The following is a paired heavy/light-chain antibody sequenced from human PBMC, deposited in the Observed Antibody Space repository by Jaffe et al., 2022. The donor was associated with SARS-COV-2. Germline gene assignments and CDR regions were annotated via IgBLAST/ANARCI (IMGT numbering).Light chain of an antibody. CDR2: RNN. Sequence: QSVLTQPPSASGTPGQRVTISCSGSSSNIGSNYVYWYQQFPGTAPKLLIYRNNQRPSGVPDRFSGSKSGTSASLAISGLRSEDEADYYCAAWDDSLSGPVFGGGTKLTVL. J-gene: IGLJ3*02. CDR1: SSNIGSNY. V-gene: IGLV1-47*01. CDR3: AAWDDSLSGPV.
Heavy chain of an antibody. D-gene: IGHD1-7*01. CDR3: ARAELDGGLPDYFDY. CDR2: IYYSGST. Sequence: QLQLQESGPGLVTPSETLSLTCSVSGGSISSGSYYWGWIRQPPGKGLEWIGSIYYSGSTYYNPSLKSRVTISVDTSKNQFSLKLSSVTAADTAVYYCARAELDGGLPDYFDYWGQGTLVTVSS. CDR1: GGSISSGSYY. J-gene: IGHJ4*02. V-gene: IGHV4-39*01.